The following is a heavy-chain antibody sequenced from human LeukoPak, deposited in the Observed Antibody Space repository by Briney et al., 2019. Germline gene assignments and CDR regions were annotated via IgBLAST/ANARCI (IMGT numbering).Heavy chain of an antibody. CDR2: TSAGGSST. J-gene: IGHJ5*02. CDR3: AKGGYCSSSSCYYGWFEP. CDR1: GFSFSSYA. V-gene: IGHV3-23*01. Sequence: PGGSLRLSCAASGFSFSSYAMHWVRQAPGKGLEWVSTTSAGGSSTYYADSVEGRFTISRDNSKNTFYLLTNSLRAEDTAAYYCAKGGYCSSSSCYYGWFEPWGQGTLVTVSS. D-gene: IGHD2-2*01.